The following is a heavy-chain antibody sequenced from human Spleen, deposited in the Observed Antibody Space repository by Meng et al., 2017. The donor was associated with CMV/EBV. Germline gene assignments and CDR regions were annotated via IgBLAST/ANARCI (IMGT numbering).Heavy chain of an antibody. CDR1: GFTFSSYA. Sequence: GGSLRLSCAASGFTFSSYAMNWVRQTPGKGLEWVANIKQDGSDKYYVGSVKGRFTISRDNAKNSLYLQMNSLRAEDTAVYYCARVGYTYGWDGFDFWGQGTLVTVSS. CDR2: IKQDGSDK. D-gene: IGHD5-18*01. J-gene: IGHJ4*02. V-gene: IGHV3-7*01. CDR3: ARVGYTYGWDGFDF.